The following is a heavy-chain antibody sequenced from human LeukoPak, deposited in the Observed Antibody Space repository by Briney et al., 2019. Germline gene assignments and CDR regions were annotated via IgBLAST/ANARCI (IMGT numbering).Heavy chain of an antibody. CDR3: ARDPGSSGWYYWYFDL. J-gene: IGHJ2*01. D-gene: IGHD6-19*01. Sequence: SETLSLTCAVSGGSISRFHWSWIRQPAGKGLEGIGRIYTSGITNYNPSLKSRVAMSVATSKNPFSLKLSSVTAADTAVYYCARDPGSSGWYYWYFDLWGRGTLVTVSS. V-gene: IGHV4-4*07. CDR2: IYTSGIT. CDR1: GGSISRFH.